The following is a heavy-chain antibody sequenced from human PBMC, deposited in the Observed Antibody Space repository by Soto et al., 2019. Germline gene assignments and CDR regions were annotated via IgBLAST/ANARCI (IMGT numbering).Heavy chain of an antibody. CDR1: GLSLTTNEVV. Sequence: QITLKESGPTLVKSTQTLTLTCTFSGLSLTTNEVVVGWIRQPPGKGLEWLGLIYGNNDERYSPSLKSRLAXTXXSANNQVVLTMANMDPADTATYYCVHRTTVTRIDHWGQGLLVSVSS. V-gene: IGHV2-5*01. CDR2: IYGNNDE. D-gene: IGHD4-17*01. J-gene: IGHJ4*02. CDR3: VHRTTVTRIDH.